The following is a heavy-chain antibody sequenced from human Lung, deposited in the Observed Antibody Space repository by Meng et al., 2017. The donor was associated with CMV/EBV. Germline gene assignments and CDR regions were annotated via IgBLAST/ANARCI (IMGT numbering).Heavy chain of an antibody. CDR2: INHSGST. J-gene: IGHJ3*02. V-gene: IGHV4-34*01. CDR1: GGSFSGYY. Sequence: SETXSLTCAVYGGSFSGYYWSWIRQPPGKGLEWIGEINHSGSTNYNPSLKSRFTISVDTSKNQFSLKLSSVTAADTAVYYCARLRFLEWLPLDAFDIWGQGTMVTVSS. D-gene: IGHD3-3*01. CDR3: ARLRFLEWLPLDAFDI.